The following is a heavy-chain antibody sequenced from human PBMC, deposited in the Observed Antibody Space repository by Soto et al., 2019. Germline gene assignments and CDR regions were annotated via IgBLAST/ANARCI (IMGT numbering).Heavy chain of an antibody. D-gene: IGHD3-16*01. J-gene: IGHJ6*02. V-gene: IGHV1-69*12. CDR1: GGTFSSYA. CDR2: IFPICGTA. CDR3: ASAYVDYDDYYYGRDV. Sequence: QVQLVQSGAEVKKPGSSVNVSCKASGGTFSSYAISWVRQAPGQGLEWMGGIFPICGTANYAQKFQGKVTITADESTTTAYMERSTRRSDDTAVYYCASAYVDYDDYYYGRDVWGQGTTVTFSS.